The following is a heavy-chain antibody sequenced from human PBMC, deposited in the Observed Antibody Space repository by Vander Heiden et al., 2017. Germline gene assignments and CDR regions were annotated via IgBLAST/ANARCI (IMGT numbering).Heavy chain of an antibody. CDR2: IYYSGST. CDR1: VGSSVSISYY. V-gene: IGHV4-39*01. J-gene: IGHJ4*02. Sequence: QLQLQELHLGLVKHPLPLSLTSTVSVGSSVSISYYWGWFRQPPGKGLEWIGSIYYSGSTYYNPSVKGRVTISVDTPKNQFSLKLGSVPAADTAVYYCASLPYSSSWYGVDYWGQGTLVTVSS. D-gene: IGHD6-13*01. CDR3: ASLPYSSSWYGVDY.